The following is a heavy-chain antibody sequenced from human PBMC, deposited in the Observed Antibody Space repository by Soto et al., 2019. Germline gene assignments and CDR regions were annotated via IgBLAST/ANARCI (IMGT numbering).Heavy chain of an antibody. V-gene: IGHV3-30*18. CDR3: AKDYSSDWEYAFDI. CDR2: ISYDGRNK. D-gene: IGHD6-19*01. Sequence: QVQLVESGGGVVQPGRSLRLSCAASGFTFSSYGMHWVRQAPGKGLEWVARISYDGRNKYYADSVKGRFTISRDNSKNTLYLQMNSLRAEDTAVYYCAKDYSSDWEYAFDIWGQGTMVTVSS. CDR1: GFTFSSYG. J-gene: IGHJ3*02.